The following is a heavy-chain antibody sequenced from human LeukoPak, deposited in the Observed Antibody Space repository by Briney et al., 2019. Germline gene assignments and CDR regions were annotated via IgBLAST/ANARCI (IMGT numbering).Heavy chain of an antibody. V-gene: IGHV4-4*07. Sequence: PSETLSLTCTVSGGSISSYYWSWIRQPAGKGLEWIGRIYTSGSTNYNPSLKSRVTMSVDTSKNQFSLKLSSVTAADMAVYYCARDTVYCSSTSCYGWFDPWGQGTLVTVSS. CDR3: ARDTVYCSSTSCYGWFDP. D-gene: IGHD2-2*01. J-gene: IGHJ5*02. CDR1: GGSISSYY. CDR2: IYTSGST.